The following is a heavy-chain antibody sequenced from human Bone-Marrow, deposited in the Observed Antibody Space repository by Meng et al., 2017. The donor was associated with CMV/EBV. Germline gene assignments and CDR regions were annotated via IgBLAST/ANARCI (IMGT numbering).Heavy chain of an antibody. V-gene: IGHV1-46*01. CDR1: GYTFTSYY. CDR2: INPSGGST. D-gene: IGHD2-2*01. CDR3: ARDFRHTSIVVVPAAMAADYYYGMDV. J-gene: IGHJ6*02. Sequence: DSVKVSCKASGYTFTSYYMHWVRQAPGQGLEWMGIINPSGGSTSYAQKFQGRVTMTRDTSTSTVYMELSSLRSEDTAVYYCARDFRHTSIVVVPAAMAADYYYGMDVWGQGTTVTVSS.